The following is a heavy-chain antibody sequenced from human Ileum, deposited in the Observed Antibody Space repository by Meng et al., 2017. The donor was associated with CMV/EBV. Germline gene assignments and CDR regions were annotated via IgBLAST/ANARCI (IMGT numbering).Heavy chain of an antibody. Sequence: SVKVSCKASGGTFSSYAISWVRQAPGQGLEWMGGIIPILGIANYAQKFQGRVTITAAKSTSTAYMELSSLRSEDTAVYYCASNEGYCSSTSCPYYYYYGMDVWARGPS. CDR3: ASNEGYCSSTSCPYYYYYGMDV. V-gene: IGHV1-69*10. D-gene: IGHD2-2*01. J-gene: IGHJ6*02. CDR2: IIPILGIA. CDR1: GGTFSSYA.